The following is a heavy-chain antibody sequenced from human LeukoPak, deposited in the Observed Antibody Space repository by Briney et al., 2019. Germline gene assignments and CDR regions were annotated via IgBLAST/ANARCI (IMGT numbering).Heavy chain of an antibody. J-gene: IGHJ4*02. CDR3: AKDPYYYDSSGYYASDYFDY. Sequence: GGSLRLSCAASGFTFSGYAMSWVRQAPGKGLEWVSAISGSGGSTYYADSVKGRFTISRDNSKNTLYLQMNSLRAEDTAVYYCAKDPYYYDSSGYYASDYFDYWGQGTLVTVSS. CDR1: GFTFSGYA. V-gene: IGHV3-23*01. CDR2: ISGSGGST. D-gene: IGHD3-22*01.